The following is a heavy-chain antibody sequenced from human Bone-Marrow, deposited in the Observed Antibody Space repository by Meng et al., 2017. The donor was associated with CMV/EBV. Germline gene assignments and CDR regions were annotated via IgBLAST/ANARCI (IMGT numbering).Heavy chain of an antibody. D-gene: IGHD3-22*01. CDR2: IGGSGDST. CDR3: ARDGGPTFYYDSTGYLIPLYFDY. CDR1: GFTFSGYA. Sequence: GESLKISCAASGFTFSGYAITCVRQAPGKGLEWVPGIGGSGDSTYYADSVKGRFTISRDNSKDTLYLQMNSLRAEDSAVYYCARDGGPTFYYDSTGYLIPLYFDYWGQGTLVTVSS. V-gene: IGHV3-23*01. J-gene: IGHJ4*02.